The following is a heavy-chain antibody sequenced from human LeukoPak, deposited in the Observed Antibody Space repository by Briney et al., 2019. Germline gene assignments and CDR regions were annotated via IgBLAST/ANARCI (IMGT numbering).Heavy chain of an antibody. J-gene: IGHJ4*02. D-gene: IGHD3-22*01. CDR1: GVSFSGYY. Sequence: SETLSLTCAVYGVSFSGYYWSWIRQPPGKGLEWIGEINHSGSTNYNPSLKSRVTISVDTSKNQFSLKLSSVTAADTAVYYCARERKNYYDSSGYVDYWGQGTLVTVSS. CDR2: INHSGST. V-gene: IGHV4-34*01. CDR3: ARERKNYYDSSGYVDY.